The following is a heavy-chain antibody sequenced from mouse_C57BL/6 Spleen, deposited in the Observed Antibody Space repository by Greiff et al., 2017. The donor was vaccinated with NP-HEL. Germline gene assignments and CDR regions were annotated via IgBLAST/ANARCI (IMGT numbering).Heavy chain of an antibody. V-gene: IGHV1-69*01. Sequence: VKLQQSGAELVMPGASVKLSCKASGYTFTSYWMHWVKQRPGQGLEWIGEIDPSGSYTNYTQKFKGKSTLTVDKSSSTAYMQLSSLTSEDSAVYYCARSLAGTFMDYWGQGTSVTVSS. CDR3: ARSLAGTFMDY. D-gene: IGHD4-1*01. CDR1: GYTFTSYW. J-gene: IGHJ4*01. CDR2: IDPSGSYT.